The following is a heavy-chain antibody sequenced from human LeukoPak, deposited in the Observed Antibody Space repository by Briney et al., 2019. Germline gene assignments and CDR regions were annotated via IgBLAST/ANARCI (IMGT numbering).Heavy chain of an antibody. J-gene: IGHJ3*02. Sequence: PSETLSLTCTVSGGSISSYYWSWIRQPPGKGLGWIGYIYYSGSTNYNPSLKSRVTISVDTSKNQFSLKLSSVTAADTAVYYCARRITMVRGVNFAFDIWGQGTMVAVSS. CDR1: GGSISSYY. V-gene: IGHV4-59*08. CDR2: IYYSGST. D-gene: IGHD3-10*01. CDR3: ARRITMVRGVNFAFDI.